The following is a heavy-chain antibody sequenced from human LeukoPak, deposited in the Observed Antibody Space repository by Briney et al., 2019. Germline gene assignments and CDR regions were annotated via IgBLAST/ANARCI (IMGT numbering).Heavy chain of an antibody. CDR2: ISGSGGST. V-gene: IGHV3-23*01. Sequence: PGGSLRLSCAASGFTFSSYAMSWVRQAPGKGLEWVSAISGSGGSTYYADSVKGRFTISRDNSKNTLYLQMNSLGAEDTAVYYCAKASGRGGAFDIWGQGTMVTVSS. CDR1: GFTFSSYA. CDR3: AKASGRGGAFDI. J-gene: IGHJ3*02. D-gene: IGHD6-25*01.